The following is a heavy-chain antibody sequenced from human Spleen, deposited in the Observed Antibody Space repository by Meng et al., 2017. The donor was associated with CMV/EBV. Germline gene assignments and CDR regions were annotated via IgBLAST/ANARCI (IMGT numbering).Heavy chain of an antibody. Sequence: GESLKISCAASGFTLNSYSVNWVRQAPGKGLEWVAYISRSGRATSYADSVKGRFTISRDNAKNSLYLEMNSLRAEDTAVYHCARRGGIAAVLNWFDPWGQGTLVTVSS. J-gene: IGHJ5*02. V-gene: IGHV3-48*04. CDR3: ARRGGIAAVLNWFDP. CDR1: GFTLNSYS. D-gene: IGHD6-13*01. CDR2: ISRSGRAT.